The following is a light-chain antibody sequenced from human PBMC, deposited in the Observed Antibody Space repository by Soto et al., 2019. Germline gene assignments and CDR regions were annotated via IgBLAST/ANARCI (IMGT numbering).Light chain of an antibody. CDR3: AAWDASLSACV. CDR2: YNN. CDR1: DSNIGSNS. J-gene: IGLJ1*01. V-gene: IGLV1-47*02. Sequence: QYVLTQPPSASGTAGQVVTISCSGGDSNIGSNSVYWYQHLPRMAPKLLIYYNNQRPSGVPDRFSDSRSGTSASLAIVGLRTEDEAVYYCAAWDASLSACVFGNGTKLTVL.